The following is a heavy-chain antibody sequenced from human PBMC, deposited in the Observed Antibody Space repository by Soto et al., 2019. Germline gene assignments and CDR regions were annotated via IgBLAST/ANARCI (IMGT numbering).Heavy chain of an antibody. V-gene: IGHV1-2*04. D-gene: IGHD6-13*01. CDR2: INPNSGGT. CDR1: GYTFTGYY. J-gene: IGHJ6*02. CDR3: ARVPEVAAADRYGYYYGMEV. Sequence: ASVKVSCKASGYTFTGYYMHLVRQAPGQGLEWMGWINPNSGGTNYAQKFQGWVTMTRDTSISTAYMELSRLRSDDTAVYYCARVPEVAAADRYGYYYGMEVWGQGTTVTVSS.